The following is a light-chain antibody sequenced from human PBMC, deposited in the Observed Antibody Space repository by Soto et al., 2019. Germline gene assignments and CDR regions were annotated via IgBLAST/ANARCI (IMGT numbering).Light chain of an antibody. Sequence: DSQMTQSPCSLSASLGGRVTITCRASQNIDNYLNWYQQKPGKAPKLLIYATSTLQSGVPSRFSGSGSGTEFTLTISSLQAADFATYFCQDSYTTPAVRFGGGTRWIS. CDR1: QNIDNY. CDR2: ATS. J-gene: IGKJ4*01. V-gene: IGKV1-39*01. CDR3: QDSYTTPAVR.